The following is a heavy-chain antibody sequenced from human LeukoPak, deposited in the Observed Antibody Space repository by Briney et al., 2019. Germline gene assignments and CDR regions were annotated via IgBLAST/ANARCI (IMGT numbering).Heavy chain of an antibody. D-gene: IGHD3-3*01. J-gene: IGHJ3*02. CDR3: VREFLEWLLLSAFDI. CDR2: IRYDGVNA. V-gene: IGHV3-30*02. Sequence: GGSLRLSCAASGFTFSSYGMHWVRQAPGKGLEWVTYIRYDGVNAYYADSVKGRFTVSRDLSKHTLYLQMNSLRAEDTAVYYCVREFLEWLLLSAFDIWGQGTMVTVSS. CDR1: GFTFSSYG.